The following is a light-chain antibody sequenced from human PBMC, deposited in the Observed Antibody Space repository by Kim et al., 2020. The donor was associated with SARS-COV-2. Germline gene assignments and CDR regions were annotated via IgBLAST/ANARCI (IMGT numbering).Light chain of an antibody. CDR2: GAS. J-gene: IGKJ4*01. Sequence: EIVMTQSPATLSVSPGERATLSCRASQSVSSNLAWYQQKPGQAPRLLIYGASTRATGSPARFSGSGSRTEFTLTISSLQSEDFAVYYCQQYNNWPPLTFGGGTKVEIK. CDR1: QSVSSN. CDR3: QQYNNWPPLT. V-gene: IGKV3-15*01.